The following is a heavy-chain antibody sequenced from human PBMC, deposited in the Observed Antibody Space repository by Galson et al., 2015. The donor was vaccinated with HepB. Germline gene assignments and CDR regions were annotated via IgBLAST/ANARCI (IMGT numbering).Heavy chain of an antibody. J-gene: IGHJ4*02. Sequence: SLRLSCAASGFTLSTYWMSWVRQAPGKGLEWVANIKQDGSQQYYVDSVKGRFTISRDNAKNSLYLQMNSLRAEDTAVYYCGRIYNGRWYDCWGQGTLVTVSS. D-gene: IGHD6-13*01. CDR1: GFTLSTYW. V-gene: IGHV3-7*05. CDR2: IKQDGSQQ. CDR3: GRIYNGRWYDC.